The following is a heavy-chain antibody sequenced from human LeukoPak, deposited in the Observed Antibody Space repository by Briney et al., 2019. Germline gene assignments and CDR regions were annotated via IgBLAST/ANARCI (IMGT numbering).Heavy chain of an antibody. J-gene: IGHJ6*02. CDR1: GYTFTSYG. Sequence: ASVKVSCKASGYTFTSYGISWVRQAPGQGLEWMGWISAYNGNTNYAQKLQGRVTMTTDTSTSTAYMALRSLRSDDTAVYYCARDRRAAAVSIYYYYGMDVWGQGTTVTVSS. D-gene: IGHD6-13*01. CDR3: ARDRRAAAVSIYYYYGMDV. V-gene: IGHV1-18*01. CDR2: ISAYNGNT.